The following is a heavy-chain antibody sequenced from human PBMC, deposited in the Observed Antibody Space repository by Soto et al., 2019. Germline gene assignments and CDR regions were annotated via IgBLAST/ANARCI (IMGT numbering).Heavy chain of an antibody. CDR3: AGGNCAGDCYFDY. Sequence: QVQLVQSGTEVKKPGASVKISCKASGYTFTGYYIYWVRQAPGQGLEFMGAINSGGGNTDYAQKSQGRVTVTRDTSTSTVYMELTSLRFDDTAVYYCAGGNCAGDCYFDYWVQGTLVTVSS. CDR1: GYTFTGYY. CDR2: INSGGGNT. J-gene: IGHJ4*02. V-gene: IGHV1-46*01. D-gene: IGHD2-21*02.